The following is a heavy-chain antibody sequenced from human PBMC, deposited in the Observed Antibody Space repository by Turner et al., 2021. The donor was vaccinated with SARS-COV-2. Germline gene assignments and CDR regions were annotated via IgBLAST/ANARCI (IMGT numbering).Heavy chain of an antibody. Sequence: QLQLQESGPGLVKPSETLSLTCTVSGGPISNNKYYWGWIRQSPGKGLEWIGTVYYSGSTYYNPSLKSRVTISVDTSKNQFSLKLGSVTAADTAVYYCARHGLDILTGVFDYWGQGILVTVSS. J-gene: IGHJ4*02. CDR2: VYYSGST. D-gene: IGHD3-9*01. V-gene: IGHV4-39*01. CDR3: ARHGLDILTGVFDY. CDR1: GGPISNNKYY.